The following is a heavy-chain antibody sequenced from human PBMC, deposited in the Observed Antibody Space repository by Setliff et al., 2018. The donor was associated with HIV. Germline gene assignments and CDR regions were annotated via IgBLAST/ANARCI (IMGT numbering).Heavy chain of an antibody. V-gene: IGHV3-21*01. CDR1: GFTFFDYA. J-gene: IGHJ3*02. Sequence: LGGSLRLSCAASGFTFFDYALNWVRQAPGKGLEWVSSISSSGSYIYYADSVKGRFTISRDHATSALYLQMDSLRAEDTALYYCTRSHSTRDAFDIWGQGTMVTVSS. D-gene: IGHD2-2*01. CDR3: TRSHSTRDAFDI. CDR2: ISSSGSYI.